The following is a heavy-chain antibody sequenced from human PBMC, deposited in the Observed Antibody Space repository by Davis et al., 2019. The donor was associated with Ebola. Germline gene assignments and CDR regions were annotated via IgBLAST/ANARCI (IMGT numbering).Heavy chain of an antibody. Sequence: MPSETLSLTCTVSGGSISSYYWSWIRQHPGKGLEWIGYIYYSGITNYNPSLKSRVTISVDTSKNQFSLRLSSLTAADTAVYYCTGTTVTTSPFDFWGQGTLVTVSS. CDR2: IYYSGIT. CDR3: TGTTVTTSPFDF. D-gene: IGHD4-17*01. CDR1: GGSISSYY. V-gene: IGHV4-59*08. J-gene: IGHJ4*02.